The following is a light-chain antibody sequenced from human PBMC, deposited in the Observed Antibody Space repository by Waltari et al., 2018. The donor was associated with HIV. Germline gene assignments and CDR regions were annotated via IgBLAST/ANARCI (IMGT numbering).Light chain of an antibody. CDR3: SSYTSSSPYA. V-gene: IGLV2-14*03. CDR1: SSDVGGYNY. J-gene: IGLJ1*01. Sequence: QSALTPPASVSGSPGQSITIPCTGTSSDVGGYNYVSWYQQHPGKAPKLMIYDVSNRPSGVSNRFSGSKSGNTASLTISGLQAEDEADYYCSSYTSSSPYAFGTGTKVTVL. CDR2: DVS.